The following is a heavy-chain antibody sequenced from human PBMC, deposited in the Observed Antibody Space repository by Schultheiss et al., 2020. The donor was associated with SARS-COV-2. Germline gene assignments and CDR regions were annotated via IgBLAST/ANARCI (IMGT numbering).Heavy chain of an antibody. CDR1: GFSFSSYA. D-gene: IGHD6-19*01. Sequence: GESLKISCAASGFSFSSYAMSWVRQAPGKGPEWVSYISSSGSTIYYADSVKGRFTISRDNAKNSLYLQMNSLRAEDTAVYYCARGYSSGWYYYYGMDVWGQGTTVTVSS. CDR2: ISSSGSTI. V-gene: IGHV3-48*04. CDR3: ARGYSSGWYYYYGMDV. J-gene: IGHJ6*02.